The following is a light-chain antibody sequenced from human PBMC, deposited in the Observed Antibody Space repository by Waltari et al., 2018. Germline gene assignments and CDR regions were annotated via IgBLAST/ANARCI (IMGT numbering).Light chain of an antibody. CDR1: SSNIGSNY. CDR3: AVWFDSLSAYVV. V-gene: IGLV1-47*01. J-gene: IGLJ2*01. Sequence: QSVLTQPPSASGTPGQRVTISCSGSSSNIGSNYVSWYQQLPGTAPKLLIYRNNRRPAGVPDRFSGSKSGTSASLAISGLRSEDAADYYCAVWFDSLSAYVVFGGGTKLTVL. CDR2: RNN.